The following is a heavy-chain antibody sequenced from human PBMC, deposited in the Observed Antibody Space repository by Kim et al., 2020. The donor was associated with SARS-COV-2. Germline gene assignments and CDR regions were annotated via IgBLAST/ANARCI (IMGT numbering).Heavy chain of an antibody. CDR2: IIPIFGTA. V-gene: IGHV1-69*13. D-gene: IGHD6-13*01. Sequence: SVKVSCKASGGTFSSYAISWVRQAPGQGLEWMGGIIPIFGTANYAQKFQGRVTITADESTSTAYMELSSLRSEDTAVYYCATGRPYSSSWRVLGYYYGMDVWGQGTTVTVSS. CDR1: GGTFSSYA. J-gene: IGHJ6*02. CDR3: ATGRPYSSSWRVLGYYYGMDV.